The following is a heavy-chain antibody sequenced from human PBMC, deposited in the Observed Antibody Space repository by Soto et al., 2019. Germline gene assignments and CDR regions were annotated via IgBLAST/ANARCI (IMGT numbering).Heavy chain of an antibody. V-gene: IGHV1-2*02. CDR1: GYTFTGYY. J-gene: IGHJ4*02. D-gene: IGHD3-22*01. Sequence: ASVKVSCKASGYTFTGYYMHWVRQAPGQGLEWMGWIDPNSGGTNYAQKFQGRVTMTRDTSISTAYMELSRLRSDDTAVYYCARDGDYDSRGDYWGQGTLVTVSS. CDR3: ARDGDYDSRGDY. CDR2: IDPNSGGT.